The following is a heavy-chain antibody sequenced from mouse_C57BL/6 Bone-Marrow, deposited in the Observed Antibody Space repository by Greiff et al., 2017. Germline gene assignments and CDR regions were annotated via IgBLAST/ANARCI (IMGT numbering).Heavy chain of an antibody. CDR3: ARAEDYGPAWVAY. J-gene: IGHJ3*01. CDR1: GYTFTDYY. D-gene: IGHD1-1*01. Sequence: QVQLQQSGPELVKPGASVKISCKASGYTFTDYYINWVKQRPGQGLEWIGWIFPGSGSTYYNEQFKGKATLTVDKSSSTAYMLLSSLTSEDSAVYFCARAEDYGPAWVAYWGQGTLVTVSA. CDR2: IFPGSGST. V-gene: IGHV1-75*01.